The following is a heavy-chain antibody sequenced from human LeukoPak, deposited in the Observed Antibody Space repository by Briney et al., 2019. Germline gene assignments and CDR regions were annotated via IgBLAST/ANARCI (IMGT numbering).Heavy chain of an antibody. V-gene: IGHV3-23*01. J-gene: IGHJ4*02. D-gene: IGHD3-22*01. Sequence: AGGSLRLSCAASGFTFSSYSMSWVRQAPGKGLGWVSTISGTGGDTYYADSVKGRFTISRDNSKNTLYLQMNSLRAEDTAIYYCAKGYYDSSGHFDYWGQGTLVTVSS. CDR1: GFTFSSYS. CDR2: ISGTGGDT. CDR3: AKGYYDSSGHFDY.